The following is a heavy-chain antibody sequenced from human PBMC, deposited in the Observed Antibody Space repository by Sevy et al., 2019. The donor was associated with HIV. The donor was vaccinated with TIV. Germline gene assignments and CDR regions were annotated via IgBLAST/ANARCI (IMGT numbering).Heavy chain of an antibody. V-gene: IGHV4-39*01. J-gene: IGHJ3*02. CDR2: SYYSGST. CDR1: GGSISSSDNY. Sequence: SETLSLTCTVSGGSISSSDNYWGWIRQPPGKGLDWIASSYYSGSTYYNPSLKSRVTISVDTSKNQFSLKLRSVTAAETAVYYCARRRVEDYNGSGTPPLVNGPFDIWGQGTMVTVSS. CDR3: ARRRVEDYNGSGTPPLVNGPFDI. D-gene: IGHD3-10*01.